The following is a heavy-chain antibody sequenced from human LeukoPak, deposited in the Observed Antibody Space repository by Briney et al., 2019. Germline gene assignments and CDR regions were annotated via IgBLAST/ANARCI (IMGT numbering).Heavy chain of an antibody. CDR2: IYYGGNT. Sequence: PSETLSLTCTVSGGSISSYYWSWIRQPPGKGLEWIGYIYYGGNTNYNPSLKSRVTISVDTSKNQFSLRLSSVTAADTAVYYCARHRSRDAYNHYWYFDLWGRGTLVTVSS. D-gene: IGHD5-24*01. CDR1: GGSISSYY. V-gene: IGHV4-59*08. CDR3: ARHRSRDAYNHYWYFDL. J-gene: IGHJ2*01.